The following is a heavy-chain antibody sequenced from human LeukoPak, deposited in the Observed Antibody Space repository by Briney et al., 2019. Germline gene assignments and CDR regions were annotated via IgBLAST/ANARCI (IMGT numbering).Heavy chain of an antibody. J-gene: IGHJ5*02. CDR2: IYHSGST. Sequence: SETLSLTCAVSGGSISSSNWWSWVRQPPGKGLEWIGEIYHSGSTNYNPSLKSRVTISVDKSKNQFSLKLSSVTAADTAVYYCVRVEKYYDFWSGYYPPGWFDPWGQGTLVTVSS. CDR1: GGSISSSNW. CDR3: VRVEKYYDFWSGYYPPGWFDP. V-gene: IGHV4-4*02. D-gene: IGHD3-3*01.